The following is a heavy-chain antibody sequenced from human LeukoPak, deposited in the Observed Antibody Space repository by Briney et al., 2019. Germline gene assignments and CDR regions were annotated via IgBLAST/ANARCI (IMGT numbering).Heavy chain of an antibody. J-gene: IGHJ4*02. D-gene: IGHD3-3*01. CDR3: ARGGIEYDFWSGYYGVFDY. CDR1: GGSISSYY. V-gene: IGHV4-59*08. Sequence: PSDTLSLTCTVSGGSISSYYWSWIRQPPGKGLEWNGYIYYSGSTNYNPSLKSRVTISVDTSKNQFSLKLSSVTAADTAVYYCARGGIEYDFWSGYYGVFDYWGQGTLVTVSS. CDR2: IYYSGST.